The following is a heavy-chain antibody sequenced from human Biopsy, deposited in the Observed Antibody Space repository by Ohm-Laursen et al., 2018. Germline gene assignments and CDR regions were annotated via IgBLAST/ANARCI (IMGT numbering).Heavy chain of an antibody. V-gene: IGHV3-23*01. CDR1: GFTFSSYA. CDR2: INTSGGST. Sequence: SLRLSCTAAGFTFSSYAMTWVRQAPGKGLEWVSVINTSGGSTHYAVSVKGRFTISSDNSKNTLYLRMNSLRAEDTAVYYCAKPADSYGSEFYFDYWGQGTLVTVSS. CDR3: AKPADSYGSEFYFDY. J-gene: IGHJ4*02. D-gene: IGHD4-17*01.